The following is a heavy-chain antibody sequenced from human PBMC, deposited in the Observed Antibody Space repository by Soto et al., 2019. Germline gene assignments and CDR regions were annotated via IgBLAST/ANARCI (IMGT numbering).Heavy chain of an antibody. CDR1: XFTFSSYW. CDR2: IKPDGSEK. J-gene: IGHJ3*02. CDR3: ARGVTTGVDAFDM. Sequence: GGXXXXXXXXRXXXAAXXFTFSSYWMTWVRQAPGKGLEWVANIKPDGSEKYYVDSVKGRFXGXXXXXXXXXXXQMDSPRAEDTAVYYCARGVTTGVDAFDMWGQGTMVTVSS. D-gene: IGHD3-3*01. V-gene: IGHV3-7*01.